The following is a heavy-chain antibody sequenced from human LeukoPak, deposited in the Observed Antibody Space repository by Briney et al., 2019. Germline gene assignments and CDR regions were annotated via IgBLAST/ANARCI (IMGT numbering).Heavy chain of an antibody. CDR2: IYTSGST. CDR1: GNSISSGDNY. CDR3: ARASYSYDINGWVPFDY. Sequence: SQTLSLTCTVSGNSISSGDNYWSWIRQPAGKGLEWIWRIYTSGSTNYNPSLKSRVTISGDTSKNQFSLRLSSVTAADTAVYYCARASYSYDINGWVPFDYWGQGTLVTVSS. J-gene: IGHJ4*02. D-gene: IGHD3-22*01. V-gene: IGHV4-61*02.